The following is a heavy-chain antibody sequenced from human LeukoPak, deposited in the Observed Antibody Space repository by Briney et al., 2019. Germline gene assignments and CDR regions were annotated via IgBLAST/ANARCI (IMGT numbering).Heavy chain of an antibody. CDR2: IYYSGST. V-gene: IGHV4-39*01. D-gene: IGHD2-21*02. CDR3: ARSHIVAVTGFAFDI. J-gene: IGHJ3*02. Sequence: SETLSLSCTVFGGSIRSYYWGWIRQPPGKGLEWIGSIYYSGSTYYNPSLKSRVTITVDTSKNQFSLKLSSVTAADTTVYYCARSHIVAVTGFAFDIWGQGTLVTVSS. CDR1: GGSIRSYY.